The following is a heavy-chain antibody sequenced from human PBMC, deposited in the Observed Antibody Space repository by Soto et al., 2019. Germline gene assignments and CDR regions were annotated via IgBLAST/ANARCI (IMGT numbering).Heavy chain of an antibody. CDR3: TRVRPASSRSSDS. Sequence: EVQLVESGGGLVQPEGSLRLSCAASGFTFSDHYMDWVRQAPGKGLEWVGRIKNKANSYTTEYAATVKGRSIITRDDSKSSVFLPVYGLKTHPTAVYYGTRVRPASSRSSDSWGQGILFTVSS. J-gene: IGHJ4*02. CDR1: GFTFSDHY. D-gene: IGHD1-1*01. CDR2: IKNKANSYTT. V-gene: IGHV3-72*01.